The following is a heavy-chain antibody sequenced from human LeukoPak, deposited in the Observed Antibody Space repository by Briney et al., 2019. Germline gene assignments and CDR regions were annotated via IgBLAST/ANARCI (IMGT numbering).Heavy chain of an antibody. J-gene: IGHJ4*02. V-gene: IGHV3-66*01. Sequence: PGGSLRLSCAASGFTFANYWMSWVRQAPGKGLEWVSVIYSGGSTYYADSVKGRFTISRDNSKNTLYLQMNSLRAEDTAVYYCARVGRDWGQGTLVTVSS. D-gene: IGHD1-26*01. CDR2: IYSGGST. CDR3: ARVGRD. CDR1: GFTFANYW.